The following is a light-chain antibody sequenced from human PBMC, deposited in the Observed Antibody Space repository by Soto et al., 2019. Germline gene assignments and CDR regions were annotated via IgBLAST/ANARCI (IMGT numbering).Light chain of an antibody. CDR1: ALPKTY. CDR2: EDS. J-gene: IGLJ2*01. V-gene: IGLV3-10*01. CDR3: YSTDSSDNQV. Sequence: SYELTQPPSVSVSPGQTARITCSGDALPKTYAYWYQQKSGQAPVLVIYEDSKRPSGIPERFSGSSSGTMATLTISGAQVEDEADYYCYSTDSSDNQVFGGGTKLTVL.